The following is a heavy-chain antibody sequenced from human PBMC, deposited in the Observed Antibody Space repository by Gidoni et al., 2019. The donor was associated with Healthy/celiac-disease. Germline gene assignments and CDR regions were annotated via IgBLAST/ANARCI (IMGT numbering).Heavy chain of an antibody. CDR3: ARDIVVVAATRLYWFDP. V-gene: IGHV4-38-2*02. CDR2: IYHSGST. Sequence: QVQLQESGPGLVKPSETLSRTCTVPGYSISSGYYWGWIRQPPGKGLEWIGSIYHSGSTYYHPSLKRRVTISVDTSKNPFSLKLSSVTAAVTAVYYCARDIVVVAATRLYWFDPWGQGTLVTVSS. CDR1: GYSISSGYY. D-gene: IGHD2-15*01. J-gene: IGHJ5*02.